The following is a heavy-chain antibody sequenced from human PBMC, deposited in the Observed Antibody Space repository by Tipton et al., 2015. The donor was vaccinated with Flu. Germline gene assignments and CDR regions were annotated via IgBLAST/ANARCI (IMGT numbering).Heavy chain of an antibody. D-gene: IGHD2/OR15-2a*01. CDR2: INSDGESV. V-gene: IGHV3-74*01. CDR3: ARYPTVIAAIGQGRPAGHLDY. CDR1: GFTFSIYW. J-gene: IGHJ4*02. Sequence: SLRLSCAASGFTFSIYWMHWVRQVPGKGLVWVSRINSDGESVNYADSVKGRFTISRDNDKNTVYLQMNSLTVDDTAVYYCARYPTVIAAIGQGRPAGHLDYWGQGTLVSVSS.